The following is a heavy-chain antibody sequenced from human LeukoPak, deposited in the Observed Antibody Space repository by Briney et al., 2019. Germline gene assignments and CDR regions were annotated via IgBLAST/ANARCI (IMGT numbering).Heavy chain of an antibody. CDR2: IYWDDDK. J-gene: IGHJ5*02. Sequence: TLSLTCTVSGGSIRSSSYYWSWIRQPPGKALEWLALIYWDDDKRYSPSLKSRLTITKDTSKNQVVLTMTNMDPVDTATYYCAHIGDYYDSSGRNSPLFDPWGQGTLVTVSS. CDR3: AHIGDYYDSSGRNSPLFDP. V-gene: IGHV2-5*08. CDR1: GGSIRSSSYY. D-gene: IGHD3-22*01.